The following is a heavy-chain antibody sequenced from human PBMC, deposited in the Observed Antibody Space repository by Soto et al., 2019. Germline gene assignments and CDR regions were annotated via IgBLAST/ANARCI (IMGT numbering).Heavy chain of an antibody. J-gene: IGHJ4*02. Sequence: QVQLVQSGAEVKKPGASVKVSCKASGYTFTSYGISWVRQAPGQGLEWMGWISAHSGNTNYAQNLQGRVTMTTDTSTSTAYMELRSLRSDDTAVYYCARQYDILTGYYLEVGYWGQGTLVTVSS. CDR1: GYTFTSYG. CDR3: ARQYDILTGYYLEVGY. V-gene: IGHV1-18*01. CDR2: ISAHSGNT. D-gene: IGHD3-9*01.